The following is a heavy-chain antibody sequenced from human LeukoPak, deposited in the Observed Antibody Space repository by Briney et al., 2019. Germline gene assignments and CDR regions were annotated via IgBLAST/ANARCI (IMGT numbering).Heavy chain of an antibody. CDR3: ARDGGYDFWSGYYQDY. Sequence: GGSLRLSCATSGFTFSRYAMHWVRQAPGKGLEWVALISYDANIGSNKYYADSVKGRFTISRDNSKNTLYLQMNSLRAEDTAVYYCARDGGYDFWSGYYQDYWGQGTLVIVSS. CDR2: ISYDANIGSNK. CDR1: GFTFSRYA. D-gene: IGHD3-3*01. V-gene: IGHV3-30-3*01. J-gene: IGHJ4*02.